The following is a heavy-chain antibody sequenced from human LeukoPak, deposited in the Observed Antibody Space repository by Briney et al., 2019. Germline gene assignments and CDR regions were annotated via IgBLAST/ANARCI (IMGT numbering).Heavy chain of an antibody. V-gene: IGHV4-59*08. CDR1: GGSISSYY. CDR2: IYYSGST. J-gene: IGHJ4*02. Sequence: SETLSLTCTVSGGSISSYYWSWIRQPPGKGLEWIVYIYYSGSTNYNPSLKSRVTISVDTSKNQFSLKLSSVTAADTAVYYCASTPIIAGTIDYWGQGTLVTVSS. D-gene: IGHD1-14*01. CDR3: ASTPIIAGTIDY.